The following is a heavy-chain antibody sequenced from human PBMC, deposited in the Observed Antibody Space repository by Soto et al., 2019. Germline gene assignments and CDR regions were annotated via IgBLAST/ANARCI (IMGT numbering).Heavy chain of an antibody. J-gene: IGHJ3*02. CDR1: GLTFSSYA. CDR2: ISGSGGST. Sequence: AGGSLRLSCAASGLTFSSYAMIWVRQSPGKVLECISAISGSGGSTYYADSVKGRFTISRDNSKNTLYLQMNSLRAEDTAVYYCAKDTDYYDSSGYSHYRSPFDIWGQGTMVTVSS. V-gene: IGHV3-23*01. D-gene: IGHD3-22*01. CDR3: AKDTDYYDSSGYSHYRSPFDI.